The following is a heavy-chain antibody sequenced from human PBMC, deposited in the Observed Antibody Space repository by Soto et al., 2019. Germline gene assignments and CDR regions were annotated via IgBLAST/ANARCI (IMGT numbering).Heavy chain of an antibody. CDR1: GGSISSYY. Sequence: PSETLSLTCTVSGGSISSYYWSWIRQPPGKGLEWIGYIYYSGSTNYNPSLKSRVTISVDTSKNQFSLKLSSVTAADTAVYYCARVVPMGRGVDPYYHYGMDVWGQGTTVTVSS. D-gene: IGHD2-8*02. CDR3: ARVVPMGRGVDPYYHYGMDV. J-gene: IGHJ6*02. V-gene: IGHV4-59*01. CDR2: IYYSGST.